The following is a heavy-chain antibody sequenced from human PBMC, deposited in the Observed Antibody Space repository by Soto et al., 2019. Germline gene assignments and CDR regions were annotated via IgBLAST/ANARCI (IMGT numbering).Heavy chain of an antibody. D-gene: IGHD3-9*01. Sequence: GGSLRLSCAASGCTFDDYAMHWVRQAPGKGLEWVSGISWNSGSIGYADSVKGRFTISRDNAKNSLYLQMNSLRAEDTALYYCAKTTYYDILTGYYDYWGQGTLVTVSS. V-gene: IGHV3-9*01. CDR3: AKTTYYDILTGYYDY. CDR2: ISWNSGSI. J-gene: IGHJ4*02. CDR1: GCTFDDYA.